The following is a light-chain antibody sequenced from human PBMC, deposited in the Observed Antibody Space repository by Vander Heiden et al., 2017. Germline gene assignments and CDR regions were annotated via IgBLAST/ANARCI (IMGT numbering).Light chain of an antibody. Sequence: SSTLSASVGDTVTITCRASENIVRWLAWYQQKPGKAPKLLIYDASSLERGVPSRFSGSGFGTEFTLTISSLEPDDFATYYCQQENSYFRTFGQGTKVEIK. V-gene: IGKV1-5*01. CDR3: QQENSYFRT. J-gene: IGKJ2*01. CDR2: DAS. CDR1: ENIVRW.